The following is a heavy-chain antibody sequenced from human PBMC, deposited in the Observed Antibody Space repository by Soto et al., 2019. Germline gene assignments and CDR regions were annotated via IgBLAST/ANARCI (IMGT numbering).Heavy chain of an antibody. D-gene: IGHD3-16*01. Sequence: QVQLVQSGAEVKKPGASVKVSCKASGYTFTRYDINWVRQATGQGLEYLGWMNPNSGNTGYVQKFQGRVTITRDTSISTAYMELSSLRSEDTAVDYCARCIQYCDYATRFDVWGQVTLVTVSS. CDR2: MNPNSGNT. CDR1: GYTFTRYD. CDR3: ARCIQYCDYATRFDV. V-gene: IGHV1-8*01. J-gene: IGHJ5*02.